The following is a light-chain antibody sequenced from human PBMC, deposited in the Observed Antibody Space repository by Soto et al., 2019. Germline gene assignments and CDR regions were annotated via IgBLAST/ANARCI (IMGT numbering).Light chain of an antibody. V-gene: IGKV1-6*01. J-gene: IGKJ2*01. CDR2: GAS. CDR3: LQDYHYPHT. CDR1: QGIRSD. Sequence: AIQMTQSPSSLSASVGDRVTITCRASQGIRSDLGWYQQKPGIAPKLLIYGASTLQSGAPSRFSGSGSGTDFTLTISSLQPEDFATYYCLQDYHYPHTFGQGTKLEIK.